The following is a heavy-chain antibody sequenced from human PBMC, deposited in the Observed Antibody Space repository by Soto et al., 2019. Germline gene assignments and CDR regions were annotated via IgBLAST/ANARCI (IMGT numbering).Heavy chain of an antibody. D-gene: IGHD6-13*01. V-gene: IGHV3-23*01. J-gene: IGHJ2*01. CDR1: GFTFSCYA. CDR3: AKRKGSSSREPHWFFDL. CDR2: ISGSGGST. Sequence: EVQLLESGGGLVQPGGSLRLSCAASGFTFSCYAMSWVRHAPGKGLEWVSAISGSGGSTYYADSVKGRFTISRDNSKNTLYLQMNSLRAEDTAVYYRAKRKGSSSREPHWFFDLWGRGTLVTVSS.